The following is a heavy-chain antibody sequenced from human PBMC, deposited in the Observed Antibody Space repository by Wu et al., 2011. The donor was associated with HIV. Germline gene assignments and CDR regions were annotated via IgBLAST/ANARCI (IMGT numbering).Heavy chain of an antibody. CDR2: ISGYNGDK. Sequence: QVQLVQSGAEVKKPGASVKVSCKASGYPFTSYGISWVRQAPGQGLEWMAWISGYNGDKKFAQKLQGRVTMTTDTSTSTAYMELRSLRSDDTAVYYCARDDSSGWPEGFDYWGQGTLVTVSS. CDR1: GYPFTSYG. D-gene: IGHD6-19*01. V-gene: IGHV1-18*01. J-gene: IGHJ4*02. CDR3: ARDDSSGWPEGFDY.